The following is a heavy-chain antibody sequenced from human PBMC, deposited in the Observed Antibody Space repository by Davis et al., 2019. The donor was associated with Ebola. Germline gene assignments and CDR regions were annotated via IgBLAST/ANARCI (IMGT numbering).Heavy chain of an antibody. Sequence: SETLSLTCTVSGGSISSGGYYWSWIRQHPGKGLEWIGYIYYSGSTYYNPSLKSRVAMSVDTSKNQFSLKLTSVTAADTAVYYCARHCSSTSCSWFDPWGQGTLVTVSS. CDR1: GGSISSGGYY. CDR2: IYYSGST. V-gene: IGHV4-31*03. J-gene: IGHJ5*02. CDR3: ARHCSSTSCSWFDP. D-gene: IGHD2-2*01.